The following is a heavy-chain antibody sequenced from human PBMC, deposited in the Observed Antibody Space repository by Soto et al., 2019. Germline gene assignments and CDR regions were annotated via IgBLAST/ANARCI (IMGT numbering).Heavy chain of an antibody. CDR1: GASLTSSHW. CDR2: IYHSGSA. CDR3: ARDSKYSRDSYRYFDF. D-gene: IGHD6-6*01. V-gene: IGHV4-4*02. J-gene: IGHJ2*01. Sequence: QVQLQESGPGLVKPSGTLSLSCAVSGASLTSSHWWSWVRQPPGKGLEWIGEIYHSGSANYNSSLKSRVAISVDKSKNQFSLNLTSVTAADTAVYYCARDSKYSRDSYRYFDFWGRGTLVTVSS.